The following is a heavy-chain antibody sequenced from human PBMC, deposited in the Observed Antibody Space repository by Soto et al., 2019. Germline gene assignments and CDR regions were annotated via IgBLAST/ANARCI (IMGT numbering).Heavy chain of an antibody. V-gene: IGHV3-23*01. D-gene: IGHD2-15*01. CDR2: LTVTGDSA. CDR3: AKNGCSYPACYPYYYYVDV. J-gene: IGHJ6*03. CDR1: GFRLSDSA. Sequence: EVQLLESGGGLVQPGGSLRLSCAASGFRLSDSAVSWVRQAPGKGLEWVSSLTVTGDSAFYSDSVKGRFTISRDISKSTLYLQMNSLRAEDTAVYYCAKNGCSYPACYPYYYYVDVWGRGTKVTASS.